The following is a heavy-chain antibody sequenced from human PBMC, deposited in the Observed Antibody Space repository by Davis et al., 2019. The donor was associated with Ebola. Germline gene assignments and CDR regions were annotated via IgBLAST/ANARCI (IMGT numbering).Heavy chain of an antibody. Sequence: PGGSLRLSCAAPGFTFSSYAMSWVRQAPGKGLEWVGFIRSKAYGGTTEYAASVKGRFTISRDDSKSIAYLQMNSLKTEDTAVYYCTRSRIAVAGTSSVGDAFDIWGQGTMVTVSS. V-gene: IGHV3-49*04. CDR3: TRSRIAVAGTSSVGDAFDI. CDR2: IRSKAYGGTT. CDR1: GFTFSSYA. D-gene: IGHD6-19*01. J-gene: IGHJ3*02.